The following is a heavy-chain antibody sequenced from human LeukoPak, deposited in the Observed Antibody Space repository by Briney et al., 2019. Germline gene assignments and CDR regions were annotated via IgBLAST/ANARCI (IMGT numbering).Heavy chain of an antibody. CDR2: ITTGGST. D-gene: IGHD3-10*01. J-gene: IGHJ4*02. V-gene: IGHV3-23*01. CDR1: GFTFSSYA. CDR3: AKGVYYGSENFDY. Sequence: GGSLRLSCAASGFTFSSYAMFWVRQAPGEGLEWVSGITTGGSTYYADSVKGRFTISRDTSKNTLYLQMNSLRAEDTALYYCAKGVYYGSENFDYWGQGTLVTVSS.